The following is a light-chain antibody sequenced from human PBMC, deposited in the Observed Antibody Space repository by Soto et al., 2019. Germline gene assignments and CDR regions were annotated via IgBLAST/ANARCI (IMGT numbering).Light chain of an antibody. CDR1: QSVSSSY. Sequence: EIELTQSPGTLSLSPGERATLSCRASQSVSSSYVACYQQKPGQAPRLLIYGASSRATGIPDRFSGSGSGTDFTLTISRLEPEDFAVYYCQQYGSSPPWTFGQGTKVEIK. CDR3: QQYGSSPPWT. CDR2: GAS. V-gene: IGKV3-20*01. J-gene: IGKJ1*01.